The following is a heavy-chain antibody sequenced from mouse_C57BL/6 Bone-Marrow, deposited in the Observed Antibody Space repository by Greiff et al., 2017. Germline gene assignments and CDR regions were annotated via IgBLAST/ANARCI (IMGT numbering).Heavy chain of an antibody. CDR2: IYPGSGST. J-gene: IGHJ3*01. V-gene: IGHV1-55*01. Sequence: VQLQQPGAELVKPGASVKMSCKASGYTFTSYWITWVKQRPGQGLEWIGDIYPGSGSTNYNEKFKSKATLTVDTSSSTAYMQLSSLTSEYSAVYGCAIRGSGHGFAYWGQGTLVPVSA. CDR3: AIRGSGHGFAY. D-gene: IGHD3-2*02. CDR1: GYTFTSYW.